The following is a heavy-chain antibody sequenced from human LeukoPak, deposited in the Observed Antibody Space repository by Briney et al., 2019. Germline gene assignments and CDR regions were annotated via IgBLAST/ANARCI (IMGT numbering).Heavy chain of an antibody. J-gene: IGHJ4*02. CDR2: LIPSGGST. CDR1: GYTFTSYY. D-gene: IGHD3-22*01. Sequence: ASVKVSCKASGYTFTSYYMHWVRQAPGQGLEWMGILIPSGGSTGYAQKFQGGVTMTRDTSTSTVYMELSSLRSEDTAVYYCAREAHGYYGASGYSFDYWGQGTLVTVSS. V-gene: IGHV1-46*01. CDR3: AREAHGYYGASGYSFDY.